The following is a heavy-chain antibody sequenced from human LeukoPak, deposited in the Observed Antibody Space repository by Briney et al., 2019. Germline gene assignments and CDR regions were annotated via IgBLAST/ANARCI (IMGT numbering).Heavy chain of an antibody. V-gene: IGHV1-69*13. J-gene: IGHJ5*02. CDR3: AREYIVVVPAALNHNWFDP. CDR1: GYTFTGYG. D-gene: IGHD2-2*01. CDR2: IIPIFGTA. Sequence: SVKVSCKTSGYTFTGYGISWVRQAPGQGLEWMGGIIPIFGTANYAQKFQGRATITADESTSTAYMELSSLRSEDTAVYYCAREYIVVVPAALNHNWFDPWGQGTLVTVSS.